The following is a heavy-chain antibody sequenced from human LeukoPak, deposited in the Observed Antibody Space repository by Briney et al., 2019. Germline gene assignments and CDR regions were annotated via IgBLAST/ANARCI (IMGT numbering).Heavy chain of an antibody. CDR2: IYYSGST. V-gene: IGHV4-59*01. J-gene: IGHJ6*02. CDR3: ARVWDFWSGLTPNYYYGMDV. CDR1: GGSISSYY. D-gene: IGHD3-3*01. Sequence: PSETLSLTCTVSGGSISSYYWSWIRQPPGKGLEWIGYIYYSGSTNYNPSLKSRVTISVDTSKNQFSLKLSSMTAADTAVYYCARVWDFWSGLTPNYYYGMDVWGQGTTVTVSS.